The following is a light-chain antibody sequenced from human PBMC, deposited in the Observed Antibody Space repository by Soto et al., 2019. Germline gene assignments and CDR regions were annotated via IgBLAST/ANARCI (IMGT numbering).Light chain of an antibody. Sequence: EKVMTQSPATLSVSPGERATLSCRASQSVSSNLAWYQQKPGQAPRLLIYDASNRATGIPARFSGSGSGTDFTLTISSLEPEDFAVYYCQQRSNWPPTFGGGTKVDIK. CDR3: QQRSNWPPT. CDR1: QSVSSN. V-gene: IGKV3-11*01. CDR2: DAS. J-gene: IGKJ4*01.